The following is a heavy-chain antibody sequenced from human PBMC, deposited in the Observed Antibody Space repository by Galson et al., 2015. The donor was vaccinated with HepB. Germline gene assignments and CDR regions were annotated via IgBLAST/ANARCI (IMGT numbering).Heavy chain of an antibody. CDR3: ARGGRLTMISWVGRDAFDI. CDR1: GYTFTSYA. D-gene: IGHD3-22*01. J-gene: IGHJ3*02. Sequence: SVKVSCKASGYTFTSYAMHWVRQAPGQRLEWMGWINAGNGNTKYSQKFQGRVTITRDTSASTAYMELSSLRSEDTAVYYCARGGRLTMISWVGRDAFDIWGQGTMVTVSS. CDR2: INAGNGNT. V-gene: IGHV1-3*01.